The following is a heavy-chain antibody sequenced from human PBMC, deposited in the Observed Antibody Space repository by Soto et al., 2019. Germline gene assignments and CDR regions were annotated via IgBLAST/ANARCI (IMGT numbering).Heavy chain of an antibody. CDR1: GGSVSSGSYY. CDR2: IYYSGST. V-gene: IGHV4-61*01. Sequence: TSETLSLTCTVSGGSVSSGSYYWSWIRQPPGKGLEWIGYIYYSGSTNYNPSLKSRVTTSVDTSKNQFSLKLSSVTAADTAVYYCASLISGWYKRRWFDPWGQGTLVTVSS. D-gene: IGHD6-19*01. J-gene: IGHJ5*02. CDR3: ASLISGWYKRRWFDP.